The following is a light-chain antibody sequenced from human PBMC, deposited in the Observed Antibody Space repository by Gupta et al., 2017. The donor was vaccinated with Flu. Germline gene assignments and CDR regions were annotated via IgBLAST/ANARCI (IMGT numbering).Light chain of an antibody. CDR1: SSAVVGYNY. Sequence: ITINSTGTSSAVVGYNYVYWYHQPPAEAPKLLFYEVSSRRSVVANRFSGSKSGTTASLTIAGLQAEEEADYYCSSYTSSSNNVVFGGGTKLTVL. V-gene: IGLV2-14*01. CDR2: EVS. CDR3: SSYTSSSNNVV. J-gene: IGLJ2*01.